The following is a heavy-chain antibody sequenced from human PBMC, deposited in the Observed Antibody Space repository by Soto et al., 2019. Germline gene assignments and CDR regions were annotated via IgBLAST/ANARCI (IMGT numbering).Heavy chain of an antibody. Sequence: QVQLVQSGAEVKKPGASVKVSCKASGYIFTNHYIHWVRQAPGQGLEWMGIINPSGGSTNYLQKFQGRISKTRDTSTSTVYMELSSLRYEDTAVYFCARADYYDSSGFYYDCWGQGTLVTVSS. CDR2: INPSGGST. V-gene: IGHV1-46*01. D-gene: IGHD3-22*01. CDR1: GYIFTNHY. J-gene: IGHJ4*02. CDR3: ARADYYDSSGFYYDC.